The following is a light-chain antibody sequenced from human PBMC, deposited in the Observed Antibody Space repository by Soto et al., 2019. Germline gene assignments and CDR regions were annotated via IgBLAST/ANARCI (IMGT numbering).Light chain of an antibody. Sequence: AIRMTQSPSSFSASTGDRVTITCRASQGISSYLAWYQQKPGKAPKLLIYAASTLQSGVPSRFSGSGAGTDFTLTISCLQSEDFATYYWQQYYSYPRYTFGQGTKLEIK. CDR2: AAS. CDR1: QGISSY. CDR3: QQYYSYPRYT. J-gene: IGKJ2*01. V-gene: IGKV1-8*01.